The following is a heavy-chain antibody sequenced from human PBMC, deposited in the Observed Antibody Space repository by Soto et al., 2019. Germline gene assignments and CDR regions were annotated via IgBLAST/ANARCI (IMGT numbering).Heavy chain of an antibody. V-gene: IGHV3-53*03. CDR3: AITGCGMATVGM. D-gene: IGHD1-20*01. J-gene: IGHJ4*02. CDR1: GFTVSNNY. Sequence: ESGGGLVQPGGSLRLSCAASGFTVSNNYMIWFRLPPGKGLEWVSLIYSGGTTYYADSVKGRFTISRDNSKNTLSLQMNSLRVAHTAVYYFAITGCGMATVGMWGPGTLVTVSS. CDR2: IYSGGTT.